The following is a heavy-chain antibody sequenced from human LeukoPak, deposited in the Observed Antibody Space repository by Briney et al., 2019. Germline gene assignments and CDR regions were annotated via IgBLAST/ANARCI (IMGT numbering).Heavy chain of an antibody. CDR1: GYIFSNFA. D-gene: IGHD1-1*01. J-gene: IGHJ4*02. CDR2: ISPYNGNT. CDR3: ARRKGPDVPGNDY. V-gene: IGHV1-18*01. Sequence: GASVKVSCKASGYIFSNFAITWVRQAPGQGLEWVGWISPYNGNTNYSPNLQDRVTLTTDTSTSTAYMELRSLRSDDTAVYYCARRKGPDVPGNDYWGQGTLVTVSS.